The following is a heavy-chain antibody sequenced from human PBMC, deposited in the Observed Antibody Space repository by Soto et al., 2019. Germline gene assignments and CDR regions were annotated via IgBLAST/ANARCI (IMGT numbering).Heavy chain of an antibody. Sequence: QVQLVQSGAEVKKPGSSVKVSCKASGGIFSTYAISWLRQAPGQGLEWMGGIISLFGTPNYAQRFQGRVTITADESTSTAYMELSRLRSEDTAVYYCARDRDDYGSGNYYNRLDFWGQGTLVTVSS. D-gene: IGHD3-10*01. CDR1: GGIFSTYA. V-gene: IGHV1-69*01. CDR2: IISLFGTP. J-gene: IGHJ4*02. CDR3: ARDRDDYGSGNYYNRLDF.